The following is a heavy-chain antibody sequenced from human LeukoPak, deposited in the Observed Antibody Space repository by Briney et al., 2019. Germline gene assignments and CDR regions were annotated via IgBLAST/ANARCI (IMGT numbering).Heavy chain of an antibody. D-gene: IGHD3/OR15-3a*01. CDR3: AREDWYLDS. V-gene: IGHV3-74*01. J-gene: IGHJ4*02. CDR2: LKSDGSNT. Sequence: PGGSLRLSCAASGFTFSNYWVHWVRQAPGKGLVWVSRLKSDGSNTGYADSVKGRFTISRDNAKSTLYLQMNSLRAEDTAVYYCAREDWYLDSWGQGTLVTVSS. CDR1: GFTFSNYW.